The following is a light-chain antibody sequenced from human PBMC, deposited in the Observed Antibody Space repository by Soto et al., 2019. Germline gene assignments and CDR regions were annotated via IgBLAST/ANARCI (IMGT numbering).Light chain of an antibody. Sequence: QSVLTQPPSVSGAPGQTVTISCTGSSSNIGAGSAVHWYQQLPGTAPTLLIFANSNRPSGVPDRFSASKSGTSASLAIAGLQADDEADYFCQSYDIIMSGGVFGGGTKLTVL. V-gene: IGLV1-40*01. CDR3: QSYDIIMSGGV. CDR2: ANS. J-gene: IGLJ3*02. CDR1: SSNIGAGSA.